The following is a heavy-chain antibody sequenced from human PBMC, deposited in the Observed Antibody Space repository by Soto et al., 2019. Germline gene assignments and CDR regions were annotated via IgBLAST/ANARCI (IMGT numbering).Heavy chain of an antibody. CDR3: ARGSSSYYDYGMDV. V-gene: IGHV4-39*07. D-gene: IGHD6-6*01. J-gene: IGHJ6*02. CDR1: CGSISSSSYY. CDR2: IYYSGST. Sequence: SETLSLTCTVSCGSISSSSYYWGWIRQPPGKGLEWIGSIYYSGSTYYNPSLKSRVTISVDTSKNQFSLKLTSVTAADTAVYFCARGSSSYYDYGMDVWGQGTTVTVSS.